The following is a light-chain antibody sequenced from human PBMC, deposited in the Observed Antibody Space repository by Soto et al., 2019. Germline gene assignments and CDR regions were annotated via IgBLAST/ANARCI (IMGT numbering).Light chain of an antibody. CDR1: QSVSSN. Sequence: EIVMTQSPATLSVSPGERATLSCRASQSVSSNLAWYQQKPGQAPRLLIYDASTRATGIPARFSGSGSGTDFTLTISSLQSEDFVVYYCQQYENWPPKYTFGQGTKLEIK. J-gene: IGKJ2*01. CDR2: DAS. CDR3: QQYENWPPKYT. V-gene: IGKV3-15*01.